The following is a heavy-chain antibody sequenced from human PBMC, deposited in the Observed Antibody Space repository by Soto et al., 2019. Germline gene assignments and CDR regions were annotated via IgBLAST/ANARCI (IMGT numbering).Heavy chain of an antibody. V-gene: IGHV4-30-4*01. CDR1: GGSISSGDYY. J-gene: IGHJ4*02. CDR2: IYYSGST. CDR3: ARTNRGVRGYSYGQGVY. Sequence: QVQLQESGLGLVKPSQTLSLTCTVSGGSISSGDYYWSWIRQPPGKGLEWIGYIYYSGSTYYNPSLKSRVTISVDTSKNQFSLKLSSVTAADTAVYYCARTNRGVRGYSYGQGVYWGQGTLVTVSS. D-gene: IGHD5-18*01.